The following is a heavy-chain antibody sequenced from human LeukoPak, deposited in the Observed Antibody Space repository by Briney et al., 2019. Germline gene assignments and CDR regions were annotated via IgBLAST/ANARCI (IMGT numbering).Heavy chain of an antibody. CDR1: EFTFSSHG. Sequence: AGGSLRLSCTASEFTFSSHGMNWVRQAPGKGLEWVTYISSSGSTIYYADSVKGRFTISRDNAKNSLFLQMNSLRAEDTAIYYCARKLELRGSFDYWGQGTLVTVSS. J-gene: IGHJ4*02. CDR2: ISSSGSTI. CDR3: ARKLELRGSFDY. V-gene: IGHV3-48*03. D-gene: IGHD1-7*01.